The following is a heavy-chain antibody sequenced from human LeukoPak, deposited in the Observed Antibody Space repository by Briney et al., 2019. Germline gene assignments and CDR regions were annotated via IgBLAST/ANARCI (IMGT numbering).Heavy chain of an antibody. CDR1: AFTFSSYS. V-gene: IGHV3-48*01. D-gene: IGHD3-22*01. CDR2: ISSSSSTI. CDR3: ARDARYYYDSSGYYY. J-gene: IGHJ4*02. Sequence: GGSLRLSCAASAFTFSSYSMNWVRQAPGKWLEWVSYISSSSSTIYDADSVKGRFTISRDNAKNSLYLQMNSLRAEDTAVYYCARDARYYYDSSGYYYWGQGTLVTVSS.